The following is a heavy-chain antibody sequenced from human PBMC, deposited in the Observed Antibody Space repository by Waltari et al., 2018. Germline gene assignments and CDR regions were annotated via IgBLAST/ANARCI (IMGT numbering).Heavy chain of an antibody. V-gene: IGHV4-4*02. J-gene: IGHJ6*02. Sequence: QVQLQESGPGLVKPSGTLSLTCAVSGGSISSSNWWSWVRQPPGKGLAWIGEIYHRGSTNYNPSLKSRVTISVDKSKNQFSLKLSSVTAADTAVYYCARDGSHCSGGSCYKGGNYYGMDVWGQGTTVTVSS. CDR1: GGSISSSNW. CDR2: IYHRGST. D-gene: IGHD2-15*01. CDR3: ARDGSHCSGGSCYKGGNYYGMDV.